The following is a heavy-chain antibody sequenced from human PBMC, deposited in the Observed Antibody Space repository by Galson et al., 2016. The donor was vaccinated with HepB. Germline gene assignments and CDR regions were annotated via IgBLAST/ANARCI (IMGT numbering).Heavy chain of an antibody. CDR2: INRDGSET. V-gene: IGHV3-7*01. Sequence: SLRLSCAPSGFTFSSYWMRWVRQAPGKGPEWVANINRDGSETHYVDSVQGRFTISRDNGKNSLLLQMNSLRAEDTALYYCVRDGGLSGERPRNYWGQGTLVTVSS. J-gene: IGHJ4*02. D-gene: IGHD3-10*02. CDR3: VRDGGLSGERPRNY. CDR1: GFTFSSYW.